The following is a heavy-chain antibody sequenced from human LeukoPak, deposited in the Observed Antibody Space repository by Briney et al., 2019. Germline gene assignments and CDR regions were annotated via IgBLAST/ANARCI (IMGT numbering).Heavy chain of an antibody. Sequence: GASVKVSCKASGGTFSSYAISWVRQAPGQGLEWMGGIIPIFGTANYAQKFQGRVTITADESTSTAYMELSSLRSEDTAVYCCAREDWGYDFWSGYYPTDYYYYGMDVWGQGTTVTVSS. CDR3: AREDWGYDFWSGYYPTDYYYYGMDV. D-gene: IGHD3-3*01. J-gene: IGHJ6*02. CDR2: IIPIFGTA. CDR1: GGTFSSYA. V-gene: IGHV1-69*13.